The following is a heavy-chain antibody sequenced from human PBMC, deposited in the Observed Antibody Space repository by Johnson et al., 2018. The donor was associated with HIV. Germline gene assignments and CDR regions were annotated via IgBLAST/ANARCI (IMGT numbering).Heavy chain of an antibody. CDR3: AKDLLGGNKGFDAFDI. D-gene: IGHD4-23*01. Sequence: QELLVESGGGVVQPGRSLRLSSAASGFTFSSYAMHWVRQAPGKGLEWVAVISYDGSNKYYADSVKGRFTIYRDNSKNTLYLQMNSLRAEDTALYYCAKDLLGGNKGFDAFDIGGQGTMVTVSS. CDR1: GFTFSSYA. CDR2: ISYDGSNK. J-gene: IGHJ3*02. V-gene: IGHV3-30*04.